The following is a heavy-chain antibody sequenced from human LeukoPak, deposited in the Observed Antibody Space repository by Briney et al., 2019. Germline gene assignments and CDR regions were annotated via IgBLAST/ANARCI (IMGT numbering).Heavy chain of an antibody. CDR2: INHSGST. CDR3: ARGRSNYYGMDV. Sequence: SETLSLTCAVYGGSFSGYYWSWIRQPPGKGLEWIGEINHSGSTNYSPSLKSRVTMSVDTSKNLFSLKVSSVTAADTAVYYCARGRSNYYGMDVWGQGTTVTVSS. J-gene: IGHJ6*02. V-gene: IGHV4-34*01. D-gene: IGHD1-26*01. CDR1: GGSFSGYY.